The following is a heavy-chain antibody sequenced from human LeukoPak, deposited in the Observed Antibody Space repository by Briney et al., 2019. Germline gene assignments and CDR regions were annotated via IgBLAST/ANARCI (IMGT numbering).Heavy chain of an antibody. CDR1: GYTFTSYG. V-gene: IGHV1-18*01. D-gene: IGHD3-10*01. CDR3: ARVPSGRAYYYMDV. CDR2: ISAYNGNT. J-gene: IGHJ6*03. Sequence: ASVKVSCKASGYTFTSYGISWVRQAPGQGLEWMGWISAYNGNTNYAQKLQGRVTMTTDTSTSTAYMELRSLRSDDTAVYYCARVPSGRAYYYMDVWGKGTTVTVSS.